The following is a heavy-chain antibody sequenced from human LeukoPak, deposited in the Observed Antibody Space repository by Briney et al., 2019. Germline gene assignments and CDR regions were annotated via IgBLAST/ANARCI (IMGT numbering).Heavy chain of an antibody. V-gene: IGHV4-4*02. Sequence: PSGTLSLTCAVSGGSISSSNWWSWVRQPPGKGLEWNGEIYHSGSTNYNPSLKSRVTISVDKSKNQFSLKLSSVTAADTGVYYCARGSSWYKYYFDYWGQGTLVTVSS. CDR3: ARGSSWYKYYFDY. J-gene: IGHJ4*02. CDR2: IYHSGST. D-gene: IGHD6-13*01. CDR1: GGSISSSNW.